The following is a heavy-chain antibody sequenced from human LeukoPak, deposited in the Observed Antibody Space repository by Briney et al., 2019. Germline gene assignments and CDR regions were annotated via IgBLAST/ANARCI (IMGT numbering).Heavy chain of an antibody. Sequence: SETLSLTCTVSGASISSSFDFWGWIRQPPGKGLEWIGSISHTRSTYYNPSLKSRVTISVDTSKNQFSLNLTSVTAADTAVYYCTRPQGDPSGYWGQGTLVTVSS. V-gene: IGHV4-39*01. CDR3: TRPQGDPSGY. CDR1: GASISSSFDF. CDR2: ISHTRST. J-gene: IGHJ4*02. D-gene: IGHD2-21*02.